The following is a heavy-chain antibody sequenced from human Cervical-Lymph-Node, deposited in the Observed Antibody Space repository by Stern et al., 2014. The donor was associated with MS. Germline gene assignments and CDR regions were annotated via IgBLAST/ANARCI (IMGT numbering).Heavy chain of an antibody. D-gene: IGHD6-19*01. CDR1: GYTFTGHY. Sequence: MQLVESGAEVKKSGASVTVSCKASGYTFTGHYIHWVRQAPGQGLEWMGRIDPNSGATKSAPKFPGRVTMTRDQSVSAAYMDLTRLPSDDTAIYYCARDWGSGWFSDGFDVWGHGTMVTVSS. J-gene: IGHJ3*01. CDR3: ARDWGSGWFSDGFDV. V-gene: IGHV1-2*06. CDR2: IDPNSGAT.